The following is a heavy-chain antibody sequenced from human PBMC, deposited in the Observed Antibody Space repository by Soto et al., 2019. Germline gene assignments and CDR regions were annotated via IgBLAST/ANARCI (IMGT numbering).Heavy chain of an antibody. CDR2: ISGSGGST. CDR1: GFTFSSYA. Sequence: GGSLRLSCAASGFTFSSYAMSWVRQAPGKGLEWVSAISGSGGSTYYADSVKGRFTISRDNSKNTLYLQMNSLRAEDTAVYYCAKDMLLGYSGYEGPAKNDYWGQGTLVTVSS. D-gene: IGHD5-12*01. CDR3: AKDMLLGYSGYEGPAKNDY. J-gene: IGHJ4*02. V-gene: IGHV3-23*01.